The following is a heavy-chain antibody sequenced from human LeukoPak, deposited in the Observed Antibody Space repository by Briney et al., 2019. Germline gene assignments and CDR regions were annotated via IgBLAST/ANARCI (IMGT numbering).Heavy chain of an antibody. V-gene: IGHV3-30-3*01. CDR2: ISYDGSNK. D-gene: IGHD3-22*01. CDR3: ARIDSSDYYCVY. J-gene: IGHJ4*02. CDR1: GFTFSSYA. Sequence: GGSLRLSCAASGFTFSSYAMHWVRQAPGKGLEWVAVISYDGSNKYYADSVKGRFTISRDNSKNTLYLQMNSLRAEDTAVYYCARIDSSDYYCVYWGQGTLVTVSS.